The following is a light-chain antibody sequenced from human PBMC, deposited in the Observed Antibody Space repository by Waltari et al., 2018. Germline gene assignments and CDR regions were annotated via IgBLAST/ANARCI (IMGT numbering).Light chain of an antibody. CDR2: GNT. Sequence: QSVLTPPPSVSGAPGQRVTISCTGSSSNIWAGNDVTWYQHLPGTAPKLLIYGNTDRPSGVPDRFSGSKSGTSASLAITGLRAEDEANYYCQSFDSNLNGGVLFGGGTKLTVL. V-gene: IGLV1-40*01. J-gene: IGLJ2*01. CDR1: SSNIWAGND. CDR3: QSFDSNLNGGVL.